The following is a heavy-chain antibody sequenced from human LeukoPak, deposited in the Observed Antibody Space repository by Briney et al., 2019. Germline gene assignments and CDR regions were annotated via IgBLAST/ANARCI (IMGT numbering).Heavy chain of an antibody. CDR1: GFTFSSYG. CDR2: ISYDGSNK. D-gene: IGHD3-16*01. V-gene: IGHV3-30*03. Sequence: QTGGSLRLSCVASGFTFSSYGMHWVRQAPGKGLEWVAVISYDGSNKYYADSVKGRFTISRDNSKNTLYLQMNSLRAEDTAVYYCARDREITDDYVFDYWGQGTLVTVSS. CDR3: ARDREITDDYVFDY. J-gene: IGHJ4*02.